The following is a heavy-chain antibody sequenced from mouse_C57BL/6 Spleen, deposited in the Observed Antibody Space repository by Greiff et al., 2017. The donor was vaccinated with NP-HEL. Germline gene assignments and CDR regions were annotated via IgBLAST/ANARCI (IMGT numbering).Heavy chain of an antibody. CDR1: GYSITSGYD. CDR3: ARECTTVVATRYFDV. Sequence: EVQLQQSGPGMVKPSQSLSLTCTVTGYSITSGYDWHWIRHFPGNKLEWMGYISYSGSTNYNPSLKSRISITHDTSKNHFFLKLNSVTTEDTATYYCARECTTVVATRYFDVWGTGTTVTVSS. V-gene: IGHV3-1*01. D-gene: IGHD1-1*01. CDR2: ISYSGST. J-gene: IGHJ1*03.